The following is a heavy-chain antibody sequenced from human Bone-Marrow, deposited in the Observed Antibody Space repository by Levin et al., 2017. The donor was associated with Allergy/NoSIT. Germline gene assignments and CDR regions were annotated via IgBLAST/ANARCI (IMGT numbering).Heavy chain of an antibody. V-gene: IGHV3-7*01. Sequence: GGSLRLSCAASGFTFSSYWMSWVRQAPGKGLEWVANIKQDGSEKYYVDSVKGRFTISRDNAKNSLYLQMNSLRAEDTAVYYCARGSLMEWLFAPRYYYYYYGMDVWGQGTTVTVSS. J-gene: IGHJ6*02. CDR2: IKQDGSEK. CDR1: GFTFSSYW. D-gene: IGHD3-3*01. CDR3: ARGSLMEWLFAPRYYYYYYGMDV.